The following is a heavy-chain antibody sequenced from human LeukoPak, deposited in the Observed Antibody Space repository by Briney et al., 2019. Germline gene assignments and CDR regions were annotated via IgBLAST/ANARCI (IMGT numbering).Heavy chain of an antibody. J-gene: IGHJ6*02. V-gene: IGHV5-51*01. CDR3: ARRDSSGYPYYYYYNMDV. CDR2: IYPGDSDT. Sequence: PGESLEISCKGSGYIFTSYWIGWVRQLPGKGLEWMGIIYPGDSDTRYSPSFQGQVTISADKSISTAYLQWSSLKASDTAMYYCARRDSSGYPYYYYYNMDVWGQGTTVTVSS. CDR1: GYIFTSYW. D-gene: IGHD3-22*01.